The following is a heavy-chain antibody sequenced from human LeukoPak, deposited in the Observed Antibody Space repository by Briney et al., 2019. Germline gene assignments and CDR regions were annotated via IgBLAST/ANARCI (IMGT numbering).Heavy chain of an antibody. CDR3: VGIAAAGTAFDI. CDR2: ISYDGSNK. D-gene: IGHD6-13*01. Sequence: QTGGSLKLSCAPSGFTFISYARHWVRQAPGKGLDGVAVISYDGSNKYYADSVKGRFTISRDNSKNTLYLQMNSLRAEDTAVYYCVGIAAAGTAFDIWGQGTMVTVSS. J-gene: IGHJ3*02. V-gene: IGHV3-30*03. CDR1: GFTFISYA.